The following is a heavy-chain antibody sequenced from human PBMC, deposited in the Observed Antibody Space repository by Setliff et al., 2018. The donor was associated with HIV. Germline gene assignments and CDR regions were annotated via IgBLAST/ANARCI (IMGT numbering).Heavy chain of an antibody. CDR1: GFTFSSSW. J-gene: IGHJ4*02. Sequence: PGESLKISCAASGFTFSSSWMSWVRQAPGKGLEWVAKIKPDGSEKYYVDSVRGRFTISRDNAKNSLYLQMNSLRAEDTAVYYCVTETWFRFDYWGQGTLVTVSS. V-gene: IGHV3-7*05. D-gene: IGHD3-10*01. CDR3: VTETWFRFDY. CDR2: IKPDGSEK.